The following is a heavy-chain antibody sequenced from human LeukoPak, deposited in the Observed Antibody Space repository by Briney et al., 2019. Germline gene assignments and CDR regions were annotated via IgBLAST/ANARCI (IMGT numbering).Heavy chain of an antibody. CDR3: VRRDTGWNYFDY. CDR2: IYYTGKN. D-gene: IGHD6-19*01. J-gene: IGHJ4*02. CDR1: GGSINSHH. V-gene: IGHV4-59*08. Sequence: SETLSHTCAVSGGSINSHHWGWIRQPPGKGLQWIGDIYYTGKNNYNPSLKSRVTISLDTSKDHLSLNLTSVLAADTAIYYCVRRDTGWNYFDYWGQGILVTVSS.